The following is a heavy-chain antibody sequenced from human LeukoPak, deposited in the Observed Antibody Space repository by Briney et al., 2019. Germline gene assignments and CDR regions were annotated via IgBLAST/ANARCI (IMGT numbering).Heavy chain of an antibody. V-gene: IGHV1-24*01. CDR2: FDPEDGET. Sequence: ASVKVSCKVSGYTLTELPMHWVRQAPGKGLEWMGGFDPEDGETTYAQKFQGRVTMTEDTSTDTAYMELSSLRSEDTAVYYCATSSIAAAGYYYYYYYMDVWGKGTTVTVSS. CDR1: GYTLTELP. J-gene: IGHJ6*03. D-gene: IGHD6-13*01. CDR3: ATSSIAAAGYYYYYYYMDV.